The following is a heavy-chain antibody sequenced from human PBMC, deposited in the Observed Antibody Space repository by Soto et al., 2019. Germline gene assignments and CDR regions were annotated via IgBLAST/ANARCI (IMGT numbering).Heavy chain of an antibody. CDR3: ARGRGREYYDYIWGSYRYLDY. J-gene: IGHJ4*02. D-gene: IGHD3-16*02. CDR1: GYTFTSYD. V-gene: IGHV1-8*01. CDR2: MNPNSGNT. Sequence: ASVKVSCKASGYTFTSYDINWVRQATGQGLEWMGWMNPNSGNTGYAQKFQGRVTMTRNTSISTAYMELSSLRSEDTAVYYCARGRGREYYDYIWGSYRYLDYWGQGTLVTVSS.